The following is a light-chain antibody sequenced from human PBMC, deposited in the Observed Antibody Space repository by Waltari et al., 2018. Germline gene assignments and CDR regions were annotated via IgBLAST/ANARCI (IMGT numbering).Light chain of an antibody. V-gene: IGLV2-14*03. CDR1: SSDVGGYNY. J-gene: IGLJ2*01. Sequence: ITISCTGTSSDVGGYNYVSWYQQHPGKAPKLIIFDVSNRPSGVSSRFSGSKSGNTASLTISGLQAQDEADYYCSSYISSDTLELFGGGTSLTVL. CDR3: SSYISSDTLEL. CDR2: DVS.